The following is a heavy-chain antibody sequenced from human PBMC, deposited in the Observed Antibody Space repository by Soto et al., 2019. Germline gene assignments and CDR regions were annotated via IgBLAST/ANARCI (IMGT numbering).Heavy chain of an antibody. CDR1: GFTFSSYA. J-gene: IGHJ4*02. D-gene: IGHD6-13*01. V-gene: IGHV3-30-3*01. Sequence: QVQLVESGGGVVQPGRSLRLSCAASGFTFSSYAMHWVRQAPGKGLEWVAVISYDGSNKYYADSVKGRFTISRDNSKNTLYLQMNSLRAEDTAVYYCATSTGGIAAAGDYDFDDWCQGTLVTVSS. CDR3: ATSTGGIAAAGDYDFDD. CDR2: ISYDGSNK.